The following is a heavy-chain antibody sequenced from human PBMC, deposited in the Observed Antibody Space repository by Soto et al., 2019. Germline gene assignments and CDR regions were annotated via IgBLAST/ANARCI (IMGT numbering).Heavy chain of an antibody. CDR1: GGSISSGGYY. CDR2: IYYSGST. V-gene: IGHV4-31*03. J-gene: IGHJ4*02. D-gene: IGHD1-26*01. CDR3: ARYSGSYFYY. Sequence: QVQLQESGPGLVKPSQTLSLTCTVSGGSISSGGYYWIWIRQHPGKGLEWIGYIYYSGSTSYHPSLKSRVTISVDTSKNQFSLKLRSVTAADTAVYYCARYSGSYFYYWGQGTLVTVSS.